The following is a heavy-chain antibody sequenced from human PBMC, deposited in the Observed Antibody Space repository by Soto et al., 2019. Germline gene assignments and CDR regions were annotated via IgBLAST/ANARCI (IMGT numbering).Heavy chain of an antibody. V-gene: IGHV1-46*01. CDR3: ARATSGYSYDVYYYYGMDV. Sequence: ASVKVSCKASGYTFTSYYMHWVRQAPGQGLEWMGIINPSGGSTSYAQKFQGRVTMTRDTSTSTVYMELSSLRSEDTAVYYCARATSGYSYDVYYYYGMDVWGQGTTVTVS. D-gene: IGHD5-18*01. CDR1: GYTFTSYY. CDR2: INPSGGST. J-gene: IGHJ6*02.